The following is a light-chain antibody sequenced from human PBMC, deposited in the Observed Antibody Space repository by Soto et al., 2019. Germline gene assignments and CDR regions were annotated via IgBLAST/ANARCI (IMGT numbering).Light chain of an antibody. V-gene: IGLV1-47*01. Sequence: QSVLTQPPSASGTPGQGVTISCSGSTSNIGSNYVYWYQQLPGTAPTLLIYRNNQRPSGVPDQFSGSKTGTSASLAISGFRSDDEADYFCATWDDGLNCFSVFGSGTKVTVL. CDR3: ATWDDGLNCFSV. CDR1: TSNIGSNY. CDR2: RNN. J-gene: IGLJ1*01.